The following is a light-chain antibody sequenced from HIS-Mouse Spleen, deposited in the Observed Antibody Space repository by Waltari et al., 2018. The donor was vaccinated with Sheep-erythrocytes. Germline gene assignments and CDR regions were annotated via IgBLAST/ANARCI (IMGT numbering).Light chain of an antibody. CDR2: EGS. J-gene: IGLJ3*02. CDR3: YSTDSSGNHWV. CDR1: ALPKKY. Sequence: SYELTQPPSVSVSPGQTARITCSGDALPKKYAYWYQQKSGKAPVLVIYEGSKRTSGIPERFSGSTSGTMATLTISGAQVEDGADYYCYSTDSSGNHWVFGGGTKLTVL. V-gene: IGLV3-10*01.